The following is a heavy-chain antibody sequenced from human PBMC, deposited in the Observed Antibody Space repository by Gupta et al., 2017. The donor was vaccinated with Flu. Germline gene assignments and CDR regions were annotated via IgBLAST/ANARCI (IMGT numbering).Heavy chain of an antibody. CDR1: GASISNSSSYY. Sequence: QLQLQESGPGLVKPSETLSLTCSVSGASISNSSSYYWGWIRQPPGKGLEWIGSIYYSGSTYYNPSLKSRVTISVETSKNRFSLKVRSLTAADTAVYYCARRGYDFWSGFDVWGKGTTVTVSS. V-gene: IGHV4-39*01. CDR2: IYYSGST. CDR3: ARRGYDFWSGFDV. J-gene: IGHJ6*04. D-gene: IGHD3-3*01.